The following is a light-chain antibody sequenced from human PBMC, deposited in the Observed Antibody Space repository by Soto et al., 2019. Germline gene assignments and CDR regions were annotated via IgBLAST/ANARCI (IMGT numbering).Light chain of an antibody. J-gene: IGKJ5*01. CDR3: QQYNNWPS. V-gene: IGKV3-15*01. Sequence: EVVMTQSPATLSVSPGERATLSCRASRGIGSTLAWYQQKPGQTPRLLIYDVFTRAAGIPARFSGSGSETEFTLTIRSLQSEDFAVYYCQQYNNWPSFGQGTRLEIK. CDR1: RGIGST. CDR2: DVF.